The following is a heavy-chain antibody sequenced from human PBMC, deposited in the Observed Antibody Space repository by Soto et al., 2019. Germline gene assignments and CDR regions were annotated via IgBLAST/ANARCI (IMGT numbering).Heavy chain of an antibody. Sequence: QITLKESGPTLVEPTEALALTCSFSGFSLTKSPVGVGWFRQPPGKALEWLAVIYWDDDKRYNPSLKARITMTKDTFRNHVALTLTDMEPEDTATYFCAHRLGGSSWNDGFFDFWGQGLPVTVS. CDR2: IYWDDDK. D-gene: IGHD1-1*01. CDR1: GFSLTKSPVG. V-gene: IGHV2-5*02. CDR3: AHRLGGSSWNDGFFDF. J-gene: IGHJ4*02.